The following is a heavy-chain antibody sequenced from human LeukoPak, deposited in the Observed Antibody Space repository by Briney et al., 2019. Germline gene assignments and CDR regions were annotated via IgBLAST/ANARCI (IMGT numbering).Heavy chain of an antibody. Sequence: PGGSLRVSCAASGVTFSSYWMSWGRQAPGKGLRWVANIKQDVSEKNSVDSVKSRFTISRDKVTNSLYLEMNTLRAEETDVYYCARDGLLWFGDTYYMDVWGKGTTVTLSS. CDR2: IKQDVSEK. CDR3: ARDGLLWFGDTYYMDV. D-gene: IGHD3-10*01. J-gene: IGHJ6*03. V-gene: IGHV3-7*01. CDR1: GVTFSSYW.